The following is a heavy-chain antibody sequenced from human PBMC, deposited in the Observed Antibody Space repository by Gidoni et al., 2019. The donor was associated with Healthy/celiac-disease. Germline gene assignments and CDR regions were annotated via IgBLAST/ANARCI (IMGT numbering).Heavy chain of an antibody. Sequence: EVPLLESVGGFVNPGGSLSLSCPASGFTFISYAICWVRQDPGKGLEWVSASRGSGGSTYYADSVKGRFTTSRDNSKNTLDLKMNSLRAEDTAVYYCAKTLIPVVVVATFDYWGQGTLVTVSS. CDR1: GFTFISYA. CDR3: AKTLIPVVVVATFDY. D-gene: IGHD2-15*01. J-gene: IGHJ4*02. CDR2: SRGSGGST. V-gene: IGHV3-23*01.